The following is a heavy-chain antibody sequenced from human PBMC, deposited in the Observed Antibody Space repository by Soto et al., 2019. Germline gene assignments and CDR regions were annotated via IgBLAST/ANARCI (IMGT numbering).Heavy chain of an antibody. CDR3: AKDRGTNDAFDI. CDR1: GFTFDDYA. CDR2: ISWNSGSI. V-gene: IGHV3-9*01. D-gene: IGHD3-16*01. Sequence: DVQLVESGGGLVQPGRSLRLSCAASGFTFDDYAMHWVRQAPGKGLEWVSGISWNSGSIGYADSVKGRFTISRDNAKNSLYLQMNSLRAEDTALYYCAKDRGTNDAFDIWGQGTMVTVSS. J-gene: IGHJ3*02.